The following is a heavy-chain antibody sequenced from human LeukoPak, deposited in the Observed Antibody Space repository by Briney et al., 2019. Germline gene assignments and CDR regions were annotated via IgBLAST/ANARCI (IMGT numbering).Heavy chain of an antibody. CDR2: INWNSDNR. CDR3: ARGVSISSSWYNDI. CDR1: GFTFHDYA. J-gene: IGHJ3*02. Sequence: GGSLRLSCGASGFTFHDYAIHWVRQAPGKGLEWVSAINWNSDNRGYADSVKGRFTISRDNAKNSVYLEMNNLRPEDTALYYCARGVSISSSWYNDIWGQGTMVTVSS. D-gene: IGHD6-13*01. V-gene: IGHV3-9*01.